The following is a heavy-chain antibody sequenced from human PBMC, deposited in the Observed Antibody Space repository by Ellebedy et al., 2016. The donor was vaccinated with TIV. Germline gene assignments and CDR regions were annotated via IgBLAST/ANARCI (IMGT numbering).Heavy chain of an antibody. CDR3: AKDRRDGAGSYSPFYYYYGMDV. V-gene: IGHV3-53*04. J-gene: IGHJ6*02. Sequence: GESLKISCTVSGFALSTNYVNWVRQAPGKGLEWVSTINNGGGTDYADSVKGRFTISRQNSKNTVYLQMNSLGVEDTAVYYCAKDRRDGAGSYSPFYYYYGMDVWGQGTTVIVSS. CDR1: GFALSTNY. CDR2: INNGGGT. D-gene: IGHD3-10*01.